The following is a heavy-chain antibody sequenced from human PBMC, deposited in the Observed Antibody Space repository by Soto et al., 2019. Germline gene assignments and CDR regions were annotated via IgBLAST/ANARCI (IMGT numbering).Heavy chain of an antibody. Sequence: GESLKISCAASGFTFSSYSMNWVRQAPGKGLEWVSYISSSSSTIYYADSVKGRFTISRDNAKNSLYLQMNSLRDEDTAVYYCARGLDYYDSSGYLTSPYFDYWGQGTLVTVSS. D-gene: IGHD3-22*01. CDR2: ISSSSSTI. J-gene: IGHJ4*02. CDR3: ARGLDYYDSSGYLTSPYFDY. CDR1: GFTFSSYS. V-gene: IGHV3-48*02.